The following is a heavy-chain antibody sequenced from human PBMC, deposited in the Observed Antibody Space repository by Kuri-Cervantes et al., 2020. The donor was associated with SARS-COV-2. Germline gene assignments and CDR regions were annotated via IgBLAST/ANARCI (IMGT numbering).Heavy chain of an antibody. Sequence: SETLSLTCTVSGGSISSSSYYWAWIRQPPGKGPEWIGSVYYDGSTYYTPSLKSRVTISVDTSKTQFSLKVSSVTAADTAVYYCARNPRNPGMDVWGQGTTVTVSS. D-gene: IGHD1-14*01. CDR3: ARNPRNPGMDV. V-gene: IGHV4-39*01. CDR1: GGSISSSSYY. J-gene: IGHJ6*02. CDR2: VYYDGST.